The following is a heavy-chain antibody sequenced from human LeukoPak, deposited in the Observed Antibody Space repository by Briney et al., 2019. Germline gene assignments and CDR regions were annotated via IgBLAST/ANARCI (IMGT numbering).Heavy chain of an antibody. V-gene: IGHV3-15*01. CDR3: TTDWGVVVTAPNYDLTGGDY. J-gene: IGHJ4*02. CDR2: IKSKTDGGTT. D-gene: IGHD2-21*02. CDR1: GFTFNKYG. Sequence: PGGSLRLSCAASGFTFNKYGMHWVRQAPGKGLEWVGRIKSKTDGGTTDYAAPVKGRFTISRDDSKNTLYLQMNSLKTEDTAVYYCTTDWGVVVTAPNYDLTGGDYWGQGTLVTVSS.